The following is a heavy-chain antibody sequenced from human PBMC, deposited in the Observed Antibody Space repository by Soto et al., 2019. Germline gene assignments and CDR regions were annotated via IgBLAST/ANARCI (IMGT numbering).Heavy chain of an antibody. Sequence: QVQLVQSGAEVKKPGASVKVSCKASGYTFTSYAMHWVRQAPGQRLEWMGWINAGNGNTQYSQKFQGRVTITRDTSASTAYMELSSLRSEDTAVYYCARDEGGGFLEWLSINMDVWGKGTTVTVSS. CDR2: INAGNGNT. V-gene: IGHV1-3*01. CDR1: GYTFTSYA. J-gene: IGHJ6*03. CDR3: ARDEGGGFLEWLSINMDV. D-gene: IGHD3-3*01.